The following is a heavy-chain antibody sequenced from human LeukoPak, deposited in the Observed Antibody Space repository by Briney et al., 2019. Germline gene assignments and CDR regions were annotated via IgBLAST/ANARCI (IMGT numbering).Heavy chain of an antibody. Sequence: QPGGSLRLSCAASGFTFSSYGMHWVRQAPGKGLEWVAVISYDGSNKYYADSVKGRFTISRDNSKNTLYLQMNSLRAEDTAVYYCAKDEEYRFQHWGQGTLVTVSS. CDR1: GFTFSSYG. CDR3: AKDEEYRFQH. V-gene: IGHV3-30*18. CDR2: ISYDGSNK. J-gene: IGHJ1*01. D-gene: IGHD2/OR15-2a*01.